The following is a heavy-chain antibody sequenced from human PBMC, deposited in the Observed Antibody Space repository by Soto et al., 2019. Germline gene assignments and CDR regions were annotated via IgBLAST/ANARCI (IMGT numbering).Heavy chain of an antibody. J-gene: IGHJ6*02. Sequence: GLDLEWLALIYWDDDKRYSPSLKSRLTITKDTSKNQVVLTMTNMDPVDTGTYYCAHRRAIFGVVYGLDVWGQGTTVTVSS. D-gene: IGHD3-3*01. CDR2: IYWDDDK. CDR3: AHRRAIFGVVYGLDV. V-gene: IGHV2-5*02.